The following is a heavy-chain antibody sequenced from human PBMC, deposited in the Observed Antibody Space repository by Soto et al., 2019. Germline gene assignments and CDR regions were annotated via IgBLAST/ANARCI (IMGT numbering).Heavy chain of an antibody. CDR2: IWYDGSNK. CDR3: ARDQLNYGDYVALHYYYGMDV. V-gene: IGHV3-33*01. D-gene: IGHD4-17*01. CDR1: GFTFSSYG. J-gene: IGHJ6*02. Sequence: QVQLVESGGGVVQPGRSLRLSCAASGFTFSSYGMHWVRQAPGKGLEWVAVIWYDGSNKYYADSVKGRFTISRDNSKKTLYLQMNSLRAEDTAVYYCARDQLNYGDYVALHYYYGMDVWGQGTTVTVSS.